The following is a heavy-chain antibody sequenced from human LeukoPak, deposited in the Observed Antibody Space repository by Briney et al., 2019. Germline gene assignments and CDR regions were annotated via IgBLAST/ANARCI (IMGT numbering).Heavy chain of an antibody. J-gene: IGHJ3*02. CDR2: VSGDGHST. Sequence: GSLSLSCVASHFPFGNHAMSGVRQTPGKGLEWVSAVSGDGHSTYSADSVRGRFTISRDNSKSTLYLQMNSLRAEDTALYYCAKVAGSSGWYGGNAFDIWGQGTLVTVSS. CDR3: AKVAGSSGWYGGNAFDI. V-gene: IGHV3-23*01. CDR1: HFPFGNHA. D-gene: IGHD6-19*01.